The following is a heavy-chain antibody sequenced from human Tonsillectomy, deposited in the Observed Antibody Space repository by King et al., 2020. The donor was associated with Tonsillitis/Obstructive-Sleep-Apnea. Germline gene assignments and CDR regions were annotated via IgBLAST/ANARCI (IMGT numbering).Heavy chain of an antibody. Sequence: VQLQESGPGLVKPSETLSLTCTVSGGSISTYYWNWIRQPPGKGLEWIGYIYYSGSTNYNPSLKSRVTISVDTSKNQFSLRLSSVTAADTAVYYCARGRRVYSYGLGHMDVWGKGTTVTVSS. CDR2: IYYSGST. D-gene: IGHD5-18*01. CDR1: GGSISTYY. J-gene: IGHJ6*03. V-gene: IGHV4-59*01. CDR3: ARGRRVYSYGLGHMDV.